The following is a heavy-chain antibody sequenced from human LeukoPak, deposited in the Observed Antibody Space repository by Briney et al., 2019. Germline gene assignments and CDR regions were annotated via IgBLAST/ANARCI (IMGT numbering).Heavy chain of an antibody. D-gene: IGHD3-3*01. CDR2: ISGSGGTT. Sequence: SGGSLRLSCAASGFTFSSYAMSWVRQSPGKGLEWVSAISGSGGTTYYADYVKGRFTISRDNSKTTLYLQVNSLRAEDTAVYYCAKANVFGVVDYFDYWGQGTLVTVSS. V-gene: IGHV3-23*01. J-gene: IGHJ4*02. CDR1: GFTFSSYA. CDR3: AKANVFGVVDYFDY.